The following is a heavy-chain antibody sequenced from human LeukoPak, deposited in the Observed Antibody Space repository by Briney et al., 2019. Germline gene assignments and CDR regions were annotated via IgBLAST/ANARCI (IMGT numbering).Heavy chain of an antibody. CDR2: IKQDGSEK. V-gene: IGHV3-7*01. CDR1: GFTFSSYW. CDR3: GRDRAHVLLWFGELGDDSPRFDY. J-gene: IGHJ4*02. D-gene: IGHD3-10*01. Sequence: GGSLRLSCAASGFTFSSYWMSWVRQAPGKGLEWVANIKQDGSEKYYVDSVKGRFTISRDNAKNSLYLQMNSLRAEDTAVYYCGRDRAHVLLWFGELGDDSPRFDYWGQGTLVNGSS.